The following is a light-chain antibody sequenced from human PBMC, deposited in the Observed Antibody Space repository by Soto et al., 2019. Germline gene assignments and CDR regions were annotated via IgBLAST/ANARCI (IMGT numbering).Light chain of an antibody. J-gene: IGLJ1*01. V-gene: IGLV1-40*01. CDR1: SSNLGAGYD. CDR3: QSYDNSLGVCYV. Sequence: QSVLTQPPSVSGAPGQRVTISCTGSSSNLGAGYDVHWYQLLPGTAPKLLIYGNRNRPSGVPDRFSGSKSGTSASLAITGLQAEDDADYYCQSYDNSLGVCYVFGTGTKVTVL. CDR2: GNR.